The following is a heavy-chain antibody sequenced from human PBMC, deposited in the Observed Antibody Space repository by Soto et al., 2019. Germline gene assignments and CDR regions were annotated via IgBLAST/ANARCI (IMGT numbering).Heavy chain of an antibody. CDR2: ISGSGGST. Sequence: GGSLRLSCAASGFTFSSYAMSWVRQAPGKGLEWVSAISGSGGSTYYADSVKGRFTISRDNSKNTLYLQMNSLRAEDTAVYYCAKDFRRNFGVVTTPPRFFDYWGQGTLVTVSS. CDR3: AKDFRRNFGVVTTPPRFFDY. CDR1: GFTFSSYA. J-gene: IGHJ4*02. V-gene: IGHV3-23*01. D-gene: IGHD3-3*01.